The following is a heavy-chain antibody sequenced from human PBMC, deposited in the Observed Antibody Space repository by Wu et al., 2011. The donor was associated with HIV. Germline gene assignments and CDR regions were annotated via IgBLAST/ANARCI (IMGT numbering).Heavy chain of an antibody. D-gene: IGHD5-18*01. J-gene: IGHJ4*02. V-gene: IGHV1-46*01. Sequence: QVQRVQSGAEVKKPGASVKVSCKASGYTFTRYYMHWVRQAPGQGLEWMGIINPSGGRTTYVQKFQGRVTMTRDTSTRTVYMELSSLKSEDTAVYYCARDGFDVDTVMSRPSGELGPVSDYWGQGTLVTVSS. CDR1: GYTFTRYY. CDR3: ARDGFDVDTVMSRPSGELGPVSDY. CDR2: INPSGGRT.